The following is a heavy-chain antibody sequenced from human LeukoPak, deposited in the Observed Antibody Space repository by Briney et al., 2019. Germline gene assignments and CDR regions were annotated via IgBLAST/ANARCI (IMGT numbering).Heavy chain of an antibody. Sequence: GGSLRLSCAASGFTFSDYYMSWIRQAPGKGLEWVSYISSSGSTIYYADSVKGRFTISRDNAKNSLYLQMNSLRAEDTAVYYCARAGYCSSTSCYGPRYYYMDVWGKGTTVTISS. V-gene: IGHV3-11*01. CDR3: ARAGYCSSTSCYGPRYYYMDV. CDR2: ISSSGSTI. D-gene: IGHD2-2*01. CDR1: GFTFSDYY. J-gene: IGHJ6*03.